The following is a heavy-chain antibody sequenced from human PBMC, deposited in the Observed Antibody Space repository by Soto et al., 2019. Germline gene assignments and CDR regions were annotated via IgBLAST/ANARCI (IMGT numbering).Heavy chain of an antibody. CDR1: GYTFTSYY. J-gene: IGHJ6*02. CDR2: INPSGGST. D-gene: IGHD3-3*01. Sequence: ASVKVSCKASGYTFTSYYMHWVRQAPGQGLEWIGIINPSGGSTSYAQKFQGRVTMTRDTSTSTVYMELSSLRSEDTAVYYCATPYYDFWSGYYRDYYYYGMDVWGQGTTVTVSS. V-gene: IGHV1-46*01. CDR3: ATPYYDFWSGYYRDYYYYGMDV.